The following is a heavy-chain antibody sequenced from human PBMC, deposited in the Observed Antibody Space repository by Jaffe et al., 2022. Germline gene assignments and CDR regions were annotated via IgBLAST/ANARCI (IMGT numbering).Heavy chain of an antibody. D-gene: IGHD2-21*01. Sequence: EVQLLESGGGLVQPGGSLRLSCAASGFTFSSYAMSWVRQAPGKGLEWVSAISTSGDRTYYAEPMKGRFTVSRDNSRNTLYLQMNSLRAEDTAVYYCAKGRFGDFGGCFESWGQGTLATVSS. CDR3: AKGRFGDFGGCFES. CDR1: GFTFSSYA. CDR2: ISTSGDRT. J-gene: IGHJ4*02. V-gene: IGHV3-23*01.